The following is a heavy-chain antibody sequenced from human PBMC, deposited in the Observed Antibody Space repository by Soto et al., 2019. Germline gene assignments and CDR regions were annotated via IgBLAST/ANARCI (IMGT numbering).Heavy chain of an antibody. D-gene: IGHD3-16*01. CDR2: ISSSSSYI. V-gene: IGHV3-21*01. Sequence: GGSLRLSCAASGFTFSSYSMNWVRQAPGKGLEWVSSISSSSSYIYYADSVKGRFTISRDNAKNSLYLQMNSLRAEDTAVYYCARAPYDYIWGSHTGGDYWGQGTLVTVSS. CDR1: GFTFSSYS. CDR3: ARAPYDYIWGSHTGGDY. J-gene: IGHJ4*02.